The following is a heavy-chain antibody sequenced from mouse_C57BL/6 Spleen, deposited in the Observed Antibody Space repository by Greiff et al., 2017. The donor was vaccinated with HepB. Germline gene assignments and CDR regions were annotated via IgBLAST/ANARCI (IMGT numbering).Heavy chain of an antibody. CDR2: ISNLAYSI. CDR1: GFTFSDYG. V-gene: IGHV5-15*01. CDR3: ARSGSSYYFDY. D-gene: IGHD1-1*01. J-gene: IGHJ2*01. Sequence: EVQGVESGGGLVQPGGSLKLSCAASGFTFSDYGMAWVRQAPRKGPEWVAFISNLAYSIYYADTVTGRFTISRENAKNTLYLEMSSLRSEDTAMYYCARSGSSYYFDYWGQGTTLTVSS.